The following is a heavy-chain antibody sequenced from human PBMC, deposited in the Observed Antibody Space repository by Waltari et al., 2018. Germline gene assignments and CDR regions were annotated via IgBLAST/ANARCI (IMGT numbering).Heavy chain of an antibody. Sequence: EVQLVESGGGLVKPGGSLRLSCVVSGFDFSDYSMEWVRQAPGKGLEWVSYNSGTSSYINYSDSVRGRFTISRDNTKNSLDLQMDSLRAEDTAVYYCARVRGGSYLDYWGQGTLVTVSS. J-gene: IGHJ4*02. CDR1: GFDFSDYS. V-gene: IGHV3-21*01. CDR3: ARVRGGSYLDY. D-gene: IGHD1-26*01. CDR2: NSGTSSYI.